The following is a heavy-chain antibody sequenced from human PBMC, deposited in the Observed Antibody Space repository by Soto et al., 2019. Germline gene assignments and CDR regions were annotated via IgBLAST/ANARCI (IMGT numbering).Heavy chain of an antibody. D-gene: IGHD5-18*01. J-gene: IGHJ4*02. CDR2: TNWNSNNK. CDR3: ARGPHKGYSYGDFSGYFDY. Sequence: EVQLVESGGGLVQPGRSLRLSCAASGFTFDDYAMHWVRQGPGKGLEWVSGTNWNSNNKGYADSVKGRFTISRDNAKNSLYLQKNSLRADDTALYYCARGPHKGYSYGDFSGYFDYWGQGILVTVSS. CDR1: GFTFDDYA. V-gene: IGHV3-9*01.